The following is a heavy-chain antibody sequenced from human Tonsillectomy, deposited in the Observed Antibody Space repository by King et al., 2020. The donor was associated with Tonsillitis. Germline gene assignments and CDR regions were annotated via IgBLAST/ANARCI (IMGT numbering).Heavy chain of an antibody. CDR1: GGSISSDEYS. D-gene: IGHD4-11*01. V-gene: IGHV4-30-4*07. J-gene: IGHJ4*02. CDR2: NYYNGNT. Sequence: QLQESGPGLVKPSQTLSLTCAVSGGSISSDEYSWSWIRQPPGKGLEWIGYNYYNGNTYYNPSLKSRISISVDTYKKQLSLKTSSVTAADTAGYYCARREVRGGGGSGMTTADFFDYWGQGTLVTVSS. CDR3: ARREVRGGGGSGMTTADFFDY.